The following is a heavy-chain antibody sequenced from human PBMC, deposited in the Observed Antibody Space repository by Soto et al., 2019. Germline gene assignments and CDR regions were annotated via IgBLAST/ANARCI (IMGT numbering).Heavy chain of an antibody. CDR2: ISSSGDRI. D-gene: IGHD2-21*02. CDR3: ARLPEGSLVTG. CDR1: GFRFSDHS. V-gene: IGHV3-48*02. Sequence: VQLVESGGGLVSPGGSLTLSCVGSGFRFSDHSMHWVRRAPGTGLQWLSYISSSGDRIHYADSVRGRFTVSRDNAKNSLFLRMNSLRDDDTAMYYCARLPEGSLVTGWGQGTQVTVSS. J-gene: IGHJ4*02.